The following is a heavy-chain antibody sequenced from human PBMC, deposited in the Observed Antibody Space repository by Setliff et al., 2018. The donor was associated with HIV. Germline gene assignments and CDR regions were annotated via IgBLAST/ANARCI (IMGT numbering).Heavy chain of an antibody. J-gene: IGHJ4*02. V-gene: IGHV4-39*01. CDR1: SGSVSRSDYY. Sequence: SETLSLTCTVSSGSVSRSDYYWGWIRQTPGKGLEWIGSIYWSGLTFYNPSLKSRVTISVDTSKNQFSLRLSSVTAADTALYYCARGSDYIWGNYRFPFDYWGQGTLVTVSS. D-gene: IGHD3-16*02. CDR3: ARGSDYIWGNYRFPFDY. CDR2: IYWSGLT.